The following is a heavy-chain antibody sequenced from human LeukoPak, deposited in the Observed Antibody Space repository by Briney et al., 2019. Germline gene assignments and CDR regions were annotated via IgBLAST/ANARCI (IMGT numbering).Heavy chain of an antibody. V-gene: IGHV1-69*04. J-gene: IGHJ4*02. D-gene: IGHD6-13*01. Sequence: ASVKASCKASGGTFSSYAISWVRQAPGQGLEWMGRIIPILGIANYAQKFQGRVTITADKSTSTAYMELSSLRSEDTAVYYCARVMIAAATFDYWGQGTLVTVSS. CDR1: GGTFSSYA. CDR2: IIPILGIA. CDR3: ARVMIAAATFDY.